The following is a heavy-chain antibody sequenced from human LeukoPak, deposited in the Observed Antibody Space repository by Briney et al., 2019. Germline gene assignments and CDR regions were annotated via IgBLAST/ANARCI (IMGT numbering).Heavy chain of an antibody. CDR1: GGSISSGGYS. D-gene: IGHD2-2*02. Sequence: SETLSLTCAVSGGSISSGGYSWSWIRQPPGKGLEWIGYIYHSGSTYYNPSLKSRVTISVDRSKNQFSLKLSSVTAADTAVHYCASSIVVVPAAISGRVDYWGQGTLVIVSS. CDR2: IYHSGST. V-gene: IGHV4-30-2*01. J-gene: IGHJ4*02. CDR3: ASSIVVVPAAISGRVDY.